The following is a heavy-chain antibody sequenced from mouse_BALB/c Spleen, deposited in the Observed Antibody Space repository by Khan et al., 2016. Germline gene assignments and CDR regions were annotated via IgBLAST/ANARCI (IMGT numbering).Heavy chain of an antibody. CDR1: GYSITSDYA. D-gene: IGHD2-2*01. Sequence: QLKESGPGLVKPSQSLSLTCTVTGYSITSDYAWNWIRQFPGNKLEWMGYITYSGTTTYNPSLKSRISITRDTSKNQFFLQLNSVTTEDTATYYCARWLDAMDYWGQGTSVTVSS. CDR3: ARWLDAMDY. V-gene: IGHV3-2*02. J-gene: IGHJ4*01. CDR2: ITYSGTT.